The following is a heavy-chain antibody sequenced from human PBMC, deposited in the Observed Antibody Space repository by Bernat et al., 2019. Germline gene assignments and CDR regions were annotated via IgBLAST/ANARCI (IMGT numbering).Heavy chain of an antibody. CDR2: ISWNSGSI. V-gene: IGHV3-9*01. D-gene: IGHD5-18*01. Sequence: EVQLVESGGGLVQPGRSLRLSCAASGFTFDDYAMHWVRQAPGKGLEWVSGISWNSGSIGYADSVKGRFTISRDNAKNSLYLQMNSLRAEDTALYYCAKDGAYSYGTRTFDYWGQGTLVTVSS. J-gene: IGHJ4*02. CDR1: GFTFDDYA. CDR3: AKDGAYSYGTRTFDY.